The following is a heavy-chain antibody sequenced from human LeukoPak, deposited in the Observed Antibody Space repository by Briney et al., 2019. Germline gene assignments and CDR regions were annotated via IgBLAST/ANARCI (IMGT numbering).Heavy chain of an antibody. J-gene: IGHJ6*02. CDR2: ISSSSSYI. V-gene: IGHV3-21*01. CDR1: GFTFSSYS. CDR3: ATETPRGGYYYYGMDV. Sequence: KSGGSLRLSCAASGFTFSSYSMNWVRQAPGKGLEWVSSISSSSSYIYYADSVKGRFTISRDNAKNSLYLQMNSLRAEDTAVYYCATETPRGGYYYYGMDVWGQGTTVTVSS.